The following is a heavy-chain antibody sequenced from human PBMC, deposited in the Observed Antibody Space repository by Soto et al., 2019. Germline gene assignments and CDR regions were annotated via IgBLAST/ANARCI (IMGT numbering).Heavy chain of an antibody. CDR3: ARDTGITMVRGVTDGMDV. Sequence: QVQLVESGGGVVQPGRSLRLSCAASGFTFSSYGMHWVRQAPGKGLEWVAVIWYDGSNKYYADSVKGRFTISRDNSKNTLYLQMNCLRAEDTAVYYCARDTGITMVRGVTDGMDVWGRGTTVTVSS. D-gene: IGHD3-10*01. CDR2: IWYDGSNK. V-gene: IGHV3-33*01. CDR1: GFTFSSYG. J-gene: IGHJ6*02.